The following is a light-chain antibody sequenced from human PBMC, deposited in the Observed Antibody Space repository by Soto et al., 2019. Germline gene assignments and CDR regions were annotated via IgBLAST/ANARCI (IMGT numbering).Light chain of an antibody. CDR1: TSNIGSKT. CDR3: ATWDDSLPAV. CDR2: NNN. V-gene: IGLV1-44*01. Sequence: QSVLTQPPSASGTPGQRVTISCSGSTSNIGSKTVNWYQQLPGSAPKVLIYNNNERPSGVPDRFSGSKSGTSASLAISGLQSEDEAAYYCATWDDSLPAVFGGGTKVTVL. J-gene: IGLJ2*01.